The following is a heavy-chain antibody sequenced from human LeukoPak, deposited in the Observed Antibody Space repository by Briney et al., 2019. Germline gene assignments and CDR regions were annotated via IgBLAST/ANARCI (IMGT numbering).Heavy chain of an antibody. CDR2: IIPSGGST. V-gene: IGHV1-46*01. D-gene: IGHD3-22*01. CDR1: GYTFTSYY. Sequence: ASVKVSCKASGYTFTSYYMHWVRQAPGQGLEWMGIIIPSGGSTSYAQKFQGRVTMTRDMSTSTVYMELSSLRSEDTAVYYCARERFAGHYYDSSGFIKWGQGTLVTVSS. J-gene: IGHJ4*02. CDR3: ARERFAGHYYDSSGFIK.